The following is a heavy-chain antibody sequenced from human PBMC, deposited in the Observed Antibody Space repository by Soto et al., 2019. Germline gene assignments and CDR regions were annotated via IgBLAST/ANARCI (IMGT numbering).Heavy chain of an antibody. CDR3: ARGVAYYDILTGHDY. Sequence: QVQLVESGGGVVQPGRSLRLSCAASGFTFSSYGMHWVRQAPGKGLEWVAVIWYDGSNKYYADSVKGRFTISRDNSKNTLYLQMNSLRAEDTAVYYCARGVAYYDILTGHDYWGPGTLVTVSS. V-gene: IGHV3-33*01. CDR1: GFTFSSYG. J-gene: IGHJ4*02. CDR2: IWYDGSNK. D-gene: IGHD3-9*01.